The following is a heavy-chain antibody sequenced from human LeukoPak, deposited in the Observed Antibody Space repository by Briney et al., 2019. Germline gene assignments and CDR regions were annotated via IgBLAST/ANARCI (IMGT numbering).Heavy chain of an antibody. D-gene: IGHD6-19*01. Sequence: SETLSLTCTVSGASISSSSYYWGWIRQPPGEGLECIGSVYHSGSTYYNPSLRSRVTISVDTSKNQFSLKLSSVTAADTAIYYCARGGGYSSGFHPYWGQGILVTVSS. J-gene: IGHJ4*02. V-gene: IGHV4-39*07. CDR2: VYHSGST. CDR1: GASISSSSYY. CDR3: ARGGGYSSGFHPY.